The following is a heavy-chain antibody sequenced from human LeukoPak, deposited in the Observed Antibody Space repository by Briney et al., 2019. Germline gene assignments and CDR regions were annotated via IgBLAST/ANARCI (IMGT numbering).Heavy chain of an antibody. CDR3: ARAHRGVVDY. J-gene: IGHJ4*02. D-gene: IGHD2-2*01. Sequence: ASVKVSCKASGYTFTSYGISWVRQAPGQGLEWMGWISAYNGNTNYAQKLQGRVTITTDESTSTAYMELSSLRSEDTAVYYCARAHRGVVDYWGQGTLVTVSS. CDR1: GYTFTSYG. V-gene: IGHV1-18*01. CDR2: ISAYNGNT.